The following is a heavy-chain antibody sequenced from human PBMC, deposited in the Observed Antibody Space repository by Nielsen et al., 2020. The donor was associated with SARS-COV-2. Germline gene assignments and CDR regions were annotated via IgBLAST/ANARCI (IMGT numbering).Heavy chain of an antibody. J-gene: IGHJ4*02. CDR3: AREFALRDTAYFDY. CDR1: GFSVSSHD. D-gene: IGHD5-18*01. CDR2: IYSDGST. Sequence: GESLKISCAASGFSVSSHDMNWVRQAPGKGLQWVSLIYSDGSTKYADSVKGRFTISRDNSRNTVYLQMNSPRPEDTAVYYCAREFALRDTAYFDYWGQGTLVTVSS. V-gene: IGHV3-53*01.